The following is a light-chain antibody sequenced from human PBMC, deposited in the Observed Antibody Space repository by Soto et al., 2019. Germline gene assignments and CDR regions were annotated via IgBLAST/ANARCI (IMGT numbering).Light chain of an antibody. Sequence: DIVMTQSPGTLSLSPGERATLSCCASQSVSSDYLAWYQQRPGQAPRLLIYDAYSRATGIPDRFSGSGSGTEFTLTISSLQSEDFAIYYCQHYNNWPPWTFGQGTKVDIK. J-gene: IGKJ1*01. CDR1: QSVSSD. CDR3: QHYNNWPPWT. V-gene: IGKV3D-15*01. CDR2: DAY.